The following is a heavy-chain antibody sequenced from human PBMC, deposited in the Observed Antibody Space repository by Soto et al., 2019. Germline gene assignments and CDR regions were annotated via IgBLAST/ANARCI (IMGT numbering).Heavy chain of an antibody. D-gene: IGHD6-13*01. V-gene: IGHV4-31*03. CDR2: IYYSGST. CDR3: AREQQQPSLNWFDP. J-gene: IGHJ5*02. CDR1: GGSISSGGYY. Sequence: PSETLFLTCTVSGGSISSGGYYWSWIRQHPGKGLEWIGYIYYSGSTYYNPSLKSRVTISVDTSKNQFSLKLSSVTAADTAVYYCAREQQQPSLNWFDPWGQGTLVTVSS.